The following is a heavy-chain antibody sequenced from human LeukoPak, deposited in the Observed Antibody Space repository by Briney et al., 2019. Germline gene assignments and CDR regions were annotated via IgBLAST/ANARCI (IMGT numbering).Heavy chain of an antibody. CDR1: EYTFTNYW. Sequence: GESLKISCEGSEYTFTNYWIAWVRQMPGKGLEWMGIIYPGDSDTRYSPSFQGQVTISADKSISTAYLQWSSLKASDTAMYYRASCSHYYGSGSYGAFDIWGQGTMVTVSS. V-gene: IGHV5-51*01. CDR3: ASCSHYYGSGSYGAFDI. CDR2: IYPGDSDT. J-gene: IGHJ3*02. D-gene: IGHD3-10*01.